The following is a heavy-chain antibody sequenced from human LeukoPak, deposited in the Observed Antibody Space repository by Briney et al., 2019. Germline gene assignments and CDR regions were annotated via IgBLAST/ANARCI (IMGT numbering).Heavy chain of an antibody. CDR1: GFTFSSYS. D-gene: IGHD6-6*01. Sequence: GGSLRLSCAASGFTFSSYSMNWVRQAPGKVLEWVSYISSSSSTIYYADSVKGRFTISRDNAKNSLYLQMNSLRAEDTAVYYCARDLRFYSSSSYYWGQGTLVTVSS. V-gene: IGHV3-48*01. CDR3: ARDLRFYSSSSYY. J-gene: IGHJ4*02. CDR2: ISSSSSTI.